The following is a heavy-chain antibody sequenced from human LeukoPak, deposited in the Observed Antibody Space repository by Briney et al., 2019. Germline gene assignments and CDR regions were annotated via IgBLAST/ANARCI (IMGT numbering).Heavy chain of an antibody. CDR2: ISPHSHTT. CDR1: GYTFNNFF. Sequence: GASVTVSCKASGYTFNNFFISWVRQAPGQGLERVGWISPHSHTTHYAEKFQGRVTMTTDTSTTTVYMELRSLRSDDTAVYFCARGQTMYYWGQGTPVTVSS. J-gene: IGHJ4*02. CDR3: ARGQTMYY. V-gene: IGHV1-18*01. D-gene: IGHD3-10*02.